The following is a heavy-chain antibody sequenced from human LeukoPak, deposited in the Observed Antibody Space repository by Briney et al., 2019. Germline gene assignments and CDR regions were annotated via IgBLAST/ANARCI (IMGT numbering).Heavy chain of an antibody. V-gene: IGHV1-8*01. D-gene: IGHD3-3*01. CDR2: MNPNSGNT. CDR1: GYTLTSYD. CDR3: ARGPRRFLEWLYYYYGMDV. Sequence: GASVKVSCKASGYTLTSYDINWVRQATGQGLEWMGWMNPNSGNTGYAQKFQGRVTMTRNTSISTAYMELSSLRSEDTAVYYCARGPRRFLEWLYYYYGMDVWGQGTTVTVSS. J-gene: IGHJ6*02.